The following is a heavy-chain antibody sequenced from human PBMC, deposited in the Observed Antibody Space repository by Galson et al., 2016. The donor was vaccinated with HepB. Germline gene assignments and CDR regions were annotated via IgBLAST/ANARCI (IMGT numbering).Heavy chain of an antibody. V-gene: IGHV3-23*01. Sequence: SLRLSCAASGFTFSSYAMSWVRQAPGKGLEWVSTISGSGATTYVADSLKGRFTMSRANSKNTLYLQMNSLRVEDTAIYYCAKGGQWLLRGPGWFDPWGQGTLASVSS. CDR2: ISGSGATT. J-gene: IGHJ5*02. CDR1: GFTFSSYA. D-gene: IGHD6-19*01. CDR3: AKGGQWLLRGPGWFDP.